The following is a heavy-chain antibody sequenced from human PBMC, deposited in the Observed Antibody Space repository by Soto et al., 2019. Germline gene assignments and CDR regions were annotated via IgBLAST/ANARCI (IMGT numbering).Heavy chain of an antibody. V-gene: IGHV3-33*01. CDR1: EFTFSSYG. CDR2: IWYDGSNI. D-gene: IGHD6-13*01. CDR3: ARDRQQLPRF. Sequence: GSLRLSCAASEFTFSSYGMHWVRQAPGKGLEWVAFIWYDGSNIYYADSVKGRFTISRDNSKNTLYLQMNSLRAEDTAVYYCARDRQQLPRFWGQGTLVTVSS. J-gene: IGHJ4*02.